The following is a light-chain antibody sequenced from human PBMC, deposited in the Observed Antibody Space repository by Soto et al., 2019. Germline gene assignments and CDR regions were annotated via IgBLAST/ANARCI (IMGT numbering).Light chain of an antibody. V-gene: IGKV3-20*01. J-gene: IGKJ4*01. CDR2: GAS. Sequence: EIVLTQSPGTLSLSPGERATLSCRASQSVSSSYLAWYQQKPGQAPRLLIYGASSRATGIPDRFSGSGSGTEFTLTISRLEPEDFAVYYCQQYGSSSPLTFGGGTKVEIK. CDR1: QSVSSSY. CDR3: QQYGSSSPLT.